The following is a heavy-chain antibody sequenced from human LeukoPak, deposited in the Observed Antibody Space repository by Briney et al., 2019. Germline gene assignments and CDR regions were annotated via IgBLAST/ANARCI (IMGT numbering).Heavy chain of an antibody. CDR1: GGSISSSGYY. J-gene: IGHJ6*03. Sequence: SETLSLTCTVSGGSISSSGYYWGWIRQSPGEGLEWIGNIYYSGITYYNPSLKSRVTISVDTSKNQFSLKLSSVTAADTAVYYCASFYCSGGSCYQYFSYYYMDVWGKGTTVTISS. V-gene: IGHV4-39*07. CDR3: ASFYCSGGSCYQYFSYYYMDV. D-gene: IGHD2-15*01. CDR2: IYYSGIT.